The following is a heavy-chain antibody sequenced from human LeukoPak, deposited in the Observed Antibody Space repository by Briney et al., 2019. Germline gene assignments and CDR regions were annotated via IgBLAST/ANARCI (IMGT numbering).Heavy chain of an antibody. Sequence: SVKDSCKASGYTFSDNYIHWVRQAPGQGLEWMGWINPHSGGTNYGENFQGRVTLTRDTSISTAYMDLSSLISDDTAAYYCAREFMRVTAFDIWGQGTMVTVSS. V-gene: IGHV1-2*02. CDR1: GYTFSDNY. CDR2: INPHSGGT. J-gene: IGHJ3*02. D-gene: IGHD2-21*02. CDR3: AREFMRVTAFDI.